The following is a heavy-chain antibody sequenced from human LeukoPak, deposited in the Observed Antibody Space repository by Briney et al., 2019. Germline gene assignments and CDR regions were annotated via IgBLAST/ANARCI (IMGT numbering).Heavy chain of an antibody. D-gene: IGHD3-10*01. CDR1: GVSISSSSYY. V-gene: IGHV4-39*07. Sequence: SETLSLTCNVSGVSISSSSYYWGWIRQPPGKGLEWIGSIYSSGSTYYNSSLKSRVTISIDTSKNQVSLKMSSVTAADTAVYYCVTQILLCHYYWGQGTLVTVSS. CDR2: IYSSGST. CDR3: VTQILLCHYY. J-gene: IGHJ4*02.